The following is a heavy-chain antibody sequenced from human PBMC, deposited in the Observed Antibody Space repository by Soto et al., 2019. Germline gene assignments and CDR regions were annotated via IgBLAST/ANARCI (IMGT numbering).Heavy chain of an antibody. CDR2: IYYRGST. J-gene: IGHJ4*02. CDR1: GGSINSFY. CDR3: ARVKYGSGSYLHPFAY. Sequence: QLQLQESGPGLVKPSETLSLTCTVSGGSINSFYWSWIRQSPGKGLEWIGYIYYRGSTVYNPSLNSRVPISIDTSKTHFSLNLTSLTAADTAVYYCARVKYGSGSYLHPFAYWGQGTLVTVPS. D-gene: IGHD3-10*01. V-gene: IGHV4-59*01.